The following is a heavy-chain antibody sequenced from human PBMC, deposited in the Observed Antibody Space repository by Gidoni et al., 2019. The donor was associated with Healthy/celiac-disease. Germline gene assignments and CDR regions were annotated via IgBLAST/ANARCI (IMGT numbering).Heavy chain of an antibody. V-gene: IGHV3-30*18. CDR3: AKDSMVTSYYYYYGMDV. Sequence: QVQLVESGGGVVQPGRSLRPSCAASGFTFSSYGMHWVRQAPGKGLEWVAVISYDGSNKYYADSVKGRFTISRDNSKNTLYLKMNSLRAEDTAVYYCAKDSMVTSYYYYYGMDVWGQGTTVTVSS. CDR2: ISYDGSNK. CDR1: GFTFSSYG. D-gene: IGHD5-18*01. J-gene: IGHJ6*02.